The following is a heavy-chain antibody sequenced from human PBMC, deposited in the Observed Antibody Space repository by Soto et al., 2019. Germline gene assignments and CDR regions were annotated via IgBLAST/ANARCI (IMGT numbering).Heavy chain of an antibody. CDR3: ARASSPYYYGSGSYSPDY. CDR2: IIPIFGTA. V-gene: IGHV1-69*01. Sequence: QVQLVQSGAEVKKPGSSVKVSCKASGGTFSSYAISWVRQAPGQGLEWMGGIIPIFGTANYAQKFQGRVTITADESTSTAYMELRSLRSEDTAVYYCARASSPYYYGSGSYSPDYWGQGTLVTVSS. CDR1: GGTFSSYA. J-gene: IGHJ4*02. D-gene: IGHD3-10*01.